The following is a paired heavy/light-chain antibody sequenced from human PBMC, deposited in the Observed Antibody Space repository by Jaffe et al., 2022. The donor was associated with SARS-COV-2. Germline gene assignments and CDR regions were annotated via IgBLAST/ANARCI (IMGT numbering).Heavy chain of an antibody. Sequence: QVQLVQSGAEVKKPGSSVKVSCKASGGTFGPYPISWVRQAPGQGLEWVGGIIPISGATDHAQRFQGRVRITADETTSTAYMEVSSLRSEDTAVYYCARGRRGTSTSIDAFNIWGQGTLVIVSP. D-gene: IGHD1-1*01. CDR3: ARGRRGTSTSIDAFNI. V-gene: IGHV1-69*01. J-gene: IGHJ3*02. CDR1: GGTFGPYP. CDR2: IIPISGAT.
Light chain of an antibody. Sequence: DIVMTQSPDSLAVSLGERATINCKSSQTVLQNSNSKNYIAWYQQKPGQPPKLLIYWASTRESGVPDRFSGSGSGTDFTLTISRLQAEDVAVYYCQQYYDTPRTFGQGTRLEI. V-gene: IGKV4-1*01. J-gene: IGKJ5*01. CDR2: WAS. CDR1: QTVLQNSNSKNY. CDR3: QQYYDTPRT.